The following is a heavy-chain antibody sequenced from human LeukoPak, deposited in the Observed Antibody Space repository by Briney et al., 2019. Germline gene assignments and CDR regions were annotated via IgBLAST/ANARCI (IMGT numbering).Heavy chain of an antibody. V-gene: IGHV4-30-2*01. CDR3: ARVSTIFGVVTSLSFDY. CDR1: GGSISSGGYY. CDR2: IYHSGST. J-gene: IGHJ4*02. Sequence: SGTLSLTCTVSGGSISSGGYYWSWIRQPPGKGLEWIGYIYHSGSTYYNPSLKSRVTISVDRSKNQFSLKLSSVTAADTAVYYCARVSTIFGVVTSLSFDYWGQGTLVTVS. D-gene: IGHD3-3*01.